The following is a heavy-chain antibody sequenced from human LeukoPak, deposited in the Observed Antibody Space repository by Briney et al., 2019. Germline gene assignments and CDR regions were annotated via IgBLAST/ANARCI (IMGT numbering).Heavy chain of an antibody. CDR3: ARGGYCYDSSGHPQWYWFDP. V-gene: IGHV1-69*05. J-gene: IGHJ5*02. CDR2: ITPIFGTA. Sequence: SVKVSCKASGGTFSSYAISWVRQAPGQGLEWMGGITPIFGTANYAQKFQGRVTITTDESTSTAYMELSSLRSEDTAVYYCARGGYCYDSSGHPQWYWFDPWGQGTLVTVSS. D-gene: IGHD3-22*01. CDR1: GGTFSSYA.